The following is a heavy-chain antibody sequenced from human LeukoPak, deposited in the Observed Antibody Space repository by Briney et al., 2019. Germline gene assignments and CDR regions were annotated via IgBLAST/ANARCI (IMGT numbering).Heavy chain of an antibody. CDR1: GFTFSSYS. V-gene: IGHV3-33*01. D-gene: IGHD3-10*01. J-gene: IGHJ3*02. Sequence: GGSLRLSCAASGFTFSSYSMHWVRQAPGKGLEWVAVIWYDGSNKYYADSVKGRFTISRDNSKNTLYLQMNSLRAEDTAVYYCARVHSGSYQLGAFDIWGQGTMVTVSS. CDR3: ARVHSGSYQLGAFDI. CDR2: IWYDGSNK.